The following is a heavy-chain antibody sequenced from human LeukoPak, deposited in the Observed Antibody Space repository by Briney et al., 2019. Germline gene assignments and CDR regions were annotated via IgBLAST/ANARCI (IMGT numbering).Heavy chain of an antibody. CDR1: GGSISSSNW. V-gene: IGHV4-4*02. CDR3: ARGEEYGSGTVHFDY. Sequence: SGTLSLTCAVSGGSISSSNWWSWVRQPPGKGLEWIGEVHHSGGTNYNPSLKSRVTISADRSNNRFSLSLNSVTAADTAVFYCARGEEYGSGTVHFDYWGQGILVTVSS. CDR2: VHHSGGT. J-gene: IGHJ4*02. D-gene: IGHD3-10*01.